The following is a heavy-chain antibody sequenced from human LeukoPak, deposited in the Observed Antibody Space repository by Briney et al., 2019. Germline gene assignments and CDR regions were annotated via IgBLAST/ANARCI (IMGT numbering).Heavy chain of an antibody. CDR2: IYYSGNT. D-gene: IGHD1-14*01. CDR3: ARRGSGASLEYYFDL. Sequence: SSETLSLTCTVSGGPISSYYWSWIRQPPGKGLEYIGYIYYSGNTNSNPSLNSRVTISVDTSKNQFSLKLSSVTAADTAVYYCARRGSGASLEYYFDLWGRGTLVTVSS. J-gene: IGHJ2*01. V-gene: IGHV4-59*08. CDR1: GGPISSYY.